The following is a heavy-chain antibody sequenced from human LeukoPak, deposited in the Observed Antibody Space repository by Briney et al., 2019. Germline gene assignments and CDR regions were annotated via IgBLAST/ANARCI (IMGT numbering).Heavy chain of an antibody. Sequence: ASVKVSCKASGYTFTSYAMHWVRQAPGQRLEWMGWINAGNGNTKYSQEFQGRVTITRDTSASTAYMELSSLRSEDMAVYYCARGGVLERRRPTDAFDIWGQGTMVTVSS. CDR2: INAGNGNT. J-gene: IGHJ3*02. D-gene: IGHD1-1*01. V-gene: IGHV1-3*03. CDR1: GYTFTSYA. CDR3: ARGGVLERRRPTDAFDI.